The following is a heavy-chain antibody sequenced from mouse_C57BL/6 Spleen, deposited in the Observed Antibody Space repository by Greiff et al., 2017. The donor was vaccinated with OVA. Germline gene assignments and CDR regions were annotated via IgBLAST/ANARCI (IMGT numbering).Heavy chain of an antibody. V-gene: IGHV1-15*01. D-gene: IGHD2-12*01. CDR2: IDPETGGT. CDR3: TRGNSFYYFDY. J-gene: IGHJ2*01. CDR1: GYTFTDYE. Sequence: VQLQQSGAELVRPGASVTLSCKASGYTFTDYEMHWVKQTPVHGLEWIGAIDPETGGTAYNQKFKGKAILTADKSSSTAYMELRSLTSEDSAVYYCTRGNSFYYFDYWGQGTTLTVSS.